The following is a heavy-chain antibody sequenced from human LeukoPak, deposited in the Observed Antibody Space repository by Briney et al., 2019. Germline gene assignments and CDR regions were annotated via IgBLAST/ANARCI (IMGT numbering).Heavy chain of an antibody. CDR2: ISYDGSNK. D-gene: IGHD6-13*01. J-gene: IGHJ6*02. CDR3: AKDSVGSSLYGMDV. Sequence: PGRCLRLSCAASGFTVSSYGMHWVRQAPGEGLEWVAVISYDGSNKYYADSVKGRFTISRDNSKNTLYLQMNSLRAEDTAVYYCAKDSVGSSLYGMDVWGQGTTVTVSS. V-gene: IGHV3-30*18. CDR1: GFTVSSYG.